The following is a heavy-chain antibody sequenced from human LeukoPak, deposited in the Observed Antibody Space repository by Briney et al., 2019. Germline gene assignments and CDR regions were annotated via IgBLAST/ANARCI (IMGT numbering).Heavy chain of an antibody. CDR1: GYTFTSYY. D-gene: IGHD3-22*01. V-gene: IGHV1-46*01. CDR3: ARDCLVYYYDSSGYCNDY. J-gene: IGHJ4*02. Sequence: GASVKVSCKASGYTFTSYYMHWVRQAPGQGLEWMGLINPSGGSTSYAQKFQGRVTMTRDTSTSTVYMELSSLRSEDTAVYYCARDCLVYYYDSSGYCNDYWGQGTLVTVSS. CDR2: INPSGGST.